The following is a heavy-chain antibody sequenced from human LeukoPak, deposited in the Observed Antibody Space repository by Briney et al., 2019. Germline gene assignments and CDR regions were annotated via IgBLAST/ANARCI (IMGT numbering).Heavy chain of an antibody. CDR2: ISSSGSTI. J-gene: IGHJ4*02. D-gene: IGHD3-10*01. Sequence: GGSLRLSCVASGFTFTNAWMSWVRQAPGKGLEWVSYISSSGSTIYYADSVKGRFTISRDNAKNSLYLQMNSLRAEDTAVYYCARVDYYGSGSARGQGTLVTVSS. CDR3: ARVDYYGSGSA. V-gene: IGHV3-11*04. CDR1: GFTFTNAW.